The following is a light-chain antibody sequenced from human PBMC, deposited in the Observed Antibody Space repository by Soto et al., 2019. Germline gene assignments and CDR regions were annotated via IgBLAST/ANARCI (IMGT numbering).Light chain of an antibody. Sequence: DIPMTQSPSTLSASVGDRVTITCRGSQGISSWLAWYQLKPGKAPRLLIYKASSLASGVPSRFSGGGSGTEFTLTISSLQPEDVATYHCQQHTTFGQGTKVEI. CDR3: QQHTT. V-gene: IGKV1-5*03. CDR1: QGISSW. J-gene: IGKJ1*01. CDR2: KAS.